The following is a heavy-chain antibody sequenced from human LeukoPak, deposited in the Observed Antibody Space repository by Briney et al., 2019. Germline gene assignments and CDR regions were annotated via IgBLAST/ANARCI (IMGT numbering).Heavy chain of an antibody. CDR1: GGTFSSYA. J-gene: IGHJ5*02. CDR2: ISAYNGNT. CDR3: ARVSYYDSSLFDP. D-gene: IGHD3-22*01. Sequence: ASVKVSCKASGGTFSSYAISWVRQAPGQGLEWMGWISAYNGNTNYAQKLQGRVTMTTDTSTSTAYMELRSLRSDDTAVYYCARVSYYDSSLFDPWGQGTLVTVSS. V-gene: IGHV1-18*01.